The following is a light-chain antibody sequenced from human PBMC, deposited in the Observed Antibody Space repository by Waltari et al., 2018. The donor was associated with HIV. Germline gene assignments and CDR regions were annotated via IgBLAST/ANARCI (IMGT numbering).Light chain of an antibody. J-gene: IGLJ3*02. CDR1: SSKIGNLY. CDR2: DNN. CDR3: GRWDSSLSGHWV. Sequence: QSVLTQPPSVSAAPGQKVTISCSETSSKIGNLYVSWYQQLPGTAPKLLIYDNNKRPSGIPYRFAGSKSGTTATLGITGLQTGDEADYYCGRWDSSLSGHWVFGGGTKLTVL. V-gene: IGLV1-51*01.